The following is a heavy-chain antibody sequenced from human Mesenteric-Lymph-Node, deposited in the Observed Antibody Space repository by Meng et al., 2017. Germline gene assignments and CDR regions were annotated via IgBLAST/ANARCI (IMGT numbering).Heavy chain of an antibody. J-gene: IGHJ4*02. CDR3: ARDGHAYNYDY. CDR1: GFTFSNYA. CDR2: ISGSGSST. V-gene: IGHV3-23*01. Sequence: EVQLLDSGGGLVQPGGSLRLSCAASGFTFSNYAMSCVRQAPGKGLEWVSEISGSGSSTYYAESVKGRFTISRDNSNNTLYLQMNNLGAEDTALYYCARDGHAYNYDYWGQGTLVTVSS. D-gene: IGHD5-24*01.